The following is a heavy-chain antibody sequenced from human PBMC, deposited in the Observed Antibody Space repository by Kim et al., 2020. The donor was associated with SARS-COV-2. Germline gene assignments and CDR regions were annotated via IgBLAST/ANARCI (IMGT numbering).Heavy chain of an antibody. Sequence: GGSLRLSCAASGFTFSSYSMNWVRQAPGKGLEWVSSISSSSSYIYYADSVKGRFTISRDNAKNSLYLQMNSLRAEDTAVYYCARGPAIAAAGYYYYGMDVWGQGTTVTVSS. CDR2: ISSSSSYI. CDR3: ARGPAIAAAGYYYYGMDV. CDR1: GFTFSSYS. J-gene: IGHJ6*02. D-gene: IGHD6-13*01. V-gene: IGHV3-21*01.